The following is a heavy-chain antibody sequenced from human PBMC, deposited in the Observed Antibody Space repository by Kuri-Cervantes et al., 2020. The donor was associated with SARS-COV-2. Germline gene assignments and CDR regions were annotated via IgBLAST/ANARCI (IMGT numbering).Heavy chain of an antibody. CDR2: ISSSGSTI. J-gene: IGHJ4*02. D-gene: IGHD6-13*01. Sequence: GESLKISCAASGFTFNSYSMNWVRQAPGKGLEWVSYISSSGSTIYYADSVKGQFTISRDNAKNSLYLQMNSLRAEDTAVYYCARDAAADNLSDYWGQGTLVTVSS. V-gene: IGHV3-48*04. CDR1: GFTFNSYS. CDR3: ARDAAADNLSDY.